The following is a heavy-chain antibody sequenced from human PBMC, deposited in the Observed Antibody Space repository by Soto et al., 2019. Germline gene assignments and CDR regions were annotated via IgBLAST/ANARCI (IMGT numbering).Heavy chain of an antibody. Sequence: QVQLQESGPGLVKPSETLSLTCTVSGGSISSYYWSWIRQPPGKGLEWIGYIYYSGSTNYNPSLKSRVTISVDTSKNQFSLKLSSVTAADTAVYYCARDSVSHDFTYSYYGMDVWGQGTTVTVSS. CDR3: ARDSVSHDFTYSYYGMDV. CDR2: IYYSGST. V-gene: IGHV4-59*01. J-gene: IGHJ6*02. CDR1: GGSISSYY. D-gene: IGHD3-3*01.